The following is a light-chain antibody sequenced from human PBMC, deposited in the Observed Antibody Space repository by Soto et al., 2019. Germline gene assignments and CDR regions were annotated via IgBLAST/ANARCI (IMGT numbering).Light chain of an antibody. CDR1: SGHNSYA. J-gene: IGLJ3*02. CDR3: QTWASGVWV. CDR2: LNSDGSH. V-gene: IGLV4-69*01. Sequence: QPVLTQSPSASASLGASVKLTCTLSSGHNSYAIAWHQQQPEKGPRYLMKLNSDGSHNKGDGIPDRFSGSSSGAERYLTISSLQPEDESDYFCQTWASGVWVFGGGTKLTVL.